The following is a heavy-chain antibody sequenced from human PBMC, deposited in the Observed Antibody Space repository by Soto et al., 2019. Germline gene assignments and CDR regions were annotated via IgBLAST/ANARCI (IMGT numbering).Heavy chain of an antibody. CDR2: ISAYNGNT. CDR3: ARKDDYDSSGAFEP. Sequence: ASVKVSCKASGYTFTSYGISWFRQAPGQGLEWMGWISAYNGNTNYAQKLQGRVTMTTDTSTSTAYIELRSLRSDDTAVYYCARKDDYDSSGAFEPWGQGTLVTVSS. CDR1: GYTFTSYG. V-gene: IGHV1-18*01. J-gene: IGHJ5*02. D-gene: IGHD3-22*01.